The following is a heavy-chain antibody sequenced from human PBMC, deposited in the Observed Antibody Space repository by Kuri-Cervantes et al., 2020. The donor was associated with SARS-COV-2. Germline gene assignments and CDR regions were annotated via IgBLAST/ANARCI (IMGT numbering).Heavy chain of an antibody. CDR1: GFTFSDSA. CDR3: SLSSSSVYYYYMDV. V-gene: IGHV3-23*01. CDR2: ISGSGGTT. Sequence: GGSLRLSCAASGFTFSDSAMNWVRQAPGKGLEWVSAISGSGGTTYYADSVKGRFTISRDNSKNTLYLQMNSLRAEDTAVYYCSLSSSSVYYYYMDVWGKGTTVTVSS. J-gene: IGHJ6*03. D-gene: IGHD6-13*01.